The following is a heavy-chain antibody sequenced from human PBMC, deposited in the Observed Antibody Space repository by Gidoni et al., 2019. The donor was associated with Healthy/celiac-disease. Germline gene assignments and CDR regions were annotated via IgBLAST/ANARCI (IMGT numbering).Heavy chain of an antibody. CDR3: AKVGLFFLDSGYDSVDY. V-gene: IGHV3-23*01. CDR2: ISGSGGST. D-gene: IGHD5-12*01. Sequence: EVQLLESGGGLVQPGGSLRLSCAASGFTFSSYAMSWVRQAPGKGLEWVSAISGSGGSTYYADSVKGRFTISRDNSKNTLYLQMNSLRAEDTAVYYCAKVGLFFLDSGYDSVDYWGQGTLVTVSS. J-gene: IGHJ4*02. CDR1: GFTFSSYA.